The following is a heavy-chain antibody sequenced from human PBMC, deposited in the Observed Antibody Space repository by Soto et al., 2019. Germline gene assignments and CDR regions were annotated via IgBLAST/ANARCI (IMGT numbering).Heavy chain of an antibody. CDR3: ARDLTTTTVVTNFHYYSYAMDV. CDR2: INPSGGST. Sequence: AAVKVSCKASGYTFTSHYMHWVRQAPGQGLEWMGIINPSGGSTSYAQKFQGRVTMTRDASTSTVYMELSSMRSEDTAVYYCARDLTTTTVVTNFHYYSYAMDVWGQGTPVTGS. J-gene: IGHJ6*02. CDR1: GYTFTSHY. V-gene: IGHV1-46*01. D-gene: IGHD4-17*01.